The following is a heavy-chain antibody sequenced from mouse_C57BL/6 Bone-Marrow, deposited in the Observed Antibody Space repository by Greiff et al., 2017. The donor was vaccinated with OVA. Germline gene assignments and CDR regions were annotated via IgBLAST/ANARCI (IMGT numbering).Heavy chain of an antibody. D-gene: IGHD2-3*01. V-gene: IGHV1-26*01. J-gene: IGHJ1*03. Sequence: VQLQQSGPELVKPGASVKISCKASGYTFTDYYMNWVKQSHGKSLEWIGDINPNNGGTSYNQKFKGKATLTVDKSSSTAYMELRSLTSEDSAVYYCARRNGYYPSWYFDVWGTGTTVTVSS. CDR1: GYTFTDYY. CDR3: ARRNGYYPSWYFDV. CDR2: INPNNGGT.